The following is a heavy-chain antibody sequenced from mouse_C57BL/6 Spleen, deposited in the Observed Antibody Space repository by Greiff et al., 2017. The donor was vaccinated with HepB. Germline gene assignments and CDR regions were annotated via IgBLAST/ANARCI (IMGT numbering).Heavy chain of an antibody. Sequence: EVQLVESGPGLVKPSQSLSLTCSVTGYSITSGYYWNWIRQFPGNKLEWMGYISYDGSNNYNPSLKNRISITCDTSKNQFFLKLNSVTTEDTATYYCAREGIDYYGSSYDDWGQGTTLTVSS. D-gene: IGHD1-1*01. CDR3: AREGIDYYGSSYDD. V-gene: IGHV3-6*01. CDR1: GYSITSGYY. CDR2: ISYDGSN. J-gene: IGHJ2*01.